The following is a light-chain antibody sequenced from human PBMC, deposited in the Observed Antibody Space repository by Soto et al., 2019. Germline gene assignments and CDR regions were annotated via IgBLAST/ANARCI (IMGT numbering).Light chain of an antibody. CDR3: QQYYTTPLT. J-gene: IGKJ4*01. Sequence: SVMTQSPASLAVALCERATINCNSSQSVLYSSNHKNYLAWYQQKPGQPPKLLIYWASTRESGVPDRFSVSGSGTDFTLTISSLQDEDVAVYYCQQYYTTPLTFGGGTKVDIK. V-gene: IGKV4-1*01. CDR1: QSVLYSSNHKNY. CDR2: WAS.